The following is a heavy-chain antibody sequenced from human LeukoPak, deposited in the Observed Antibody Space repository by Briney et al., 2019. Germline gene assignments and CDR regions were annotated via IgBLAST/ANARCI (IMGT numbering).Heavy chain of an antibody. CDR2: ISSNGGST. CDR1: GFTFSSYA. V-gene: IGHV3-64*01. D-gene: IGHD3-3*01. J-gene: IGHJ1*01. CDR3: ARGELYYDFWSGHPGGGYFQH. Sequence: GGSLRLSCAASGFTFSSYAMHWVRQAPGKGLEYVSAISSNGGSTYYANSVRGRFTISRDNSKNTLYLQMGSLRAEDMAVYYCARGELYYDFWSGHPGGGYFQHWGQGTLVTVSS.